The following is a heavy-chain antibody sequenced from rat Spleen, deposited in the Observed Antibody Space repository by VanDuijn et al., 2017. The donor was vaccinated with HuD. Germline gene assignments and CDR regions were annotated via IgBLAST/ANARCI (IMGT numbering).Heavy chain of an antibody. CDR3: AREMDIGGVMDA. Sequence: QVQLKESGPGLVQSSQTLSLTCTVSGLSLTSNSVSWIRQPPGKGLEWMGVIWSHGGIDYNSLLKSRLSISRDTSKSQVFLKMNSLQTEDTATYYCAREMDIGGVMDAWGQGASVTVSS. CDR2: IWSHGGI. J-gene: IGHJ4*01. V-gene: IGHV2-47*01. D-gene: IGHD1-5*01. CDR1: GLSLTSNS.